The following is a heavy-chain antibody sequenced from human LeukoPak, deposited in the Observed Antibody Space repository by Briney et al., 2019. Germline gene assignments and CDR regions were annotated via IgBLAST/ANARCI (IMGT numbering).Heavy chain of an antibody. CDR3: ARARDYYYYMDV. CDR2: TYYSGST. J-gene: IGHJ6*03. Sequence: SETLSLTCTVSGGSISSGGYYWSWIRQHPGKGLEWIGYTYYSGSTYYNPSLKSRVTISVDTSKNQFSLKLSSVTAADTAVYYCARARDYYYYMDVWGKGTTVTVSS. CDR1: GGSISSGGYY. V-gene: IGHV4-31*03.